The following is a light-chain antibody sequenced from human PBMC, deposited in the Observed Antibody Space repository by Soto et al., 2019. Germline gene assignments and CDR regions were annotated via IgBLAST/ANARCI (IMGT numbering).Light chain of an antibody. CDR1: SSDVGGYNF. J-gene: IGLJ1*01. Sequence: QSALAQPASVSGSPGQSITISCTGTSSDVGGYNFVSWYQQHPGKAPKLMIYEVSYRPSGVSNRFSGSKSGNTASLTISGLQAEDEADYYCSSYTGSSTDVFGTGTKGTVL. CDR2: EVS. CDR3: SSYTGSSTDV. V-gene: IGLV2-14*01.